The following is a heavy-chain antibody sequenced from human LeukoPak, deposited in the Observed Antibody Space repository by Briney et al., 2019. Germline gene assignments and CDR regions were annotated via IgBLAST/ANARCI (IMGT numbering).Heavy chain of an antibody. Sequence: PGGSLRLSCAASGFTFSSYAMSWVRQAPGKGPEWVSAISGSGGSTYYADSVKGRFTISRDNSKNTPYLQMNSLRAEDTAVYYCAKDLAAGGDYWGQGTLVTVSS. V-gene: IGHV3-23*01. CDR2: ISGSGGST. CDR1: GFTFSSYA. J-gene: IGHJ4*02. CDR3: AKDLAAGGDY. D-gene: IGHD3-10*01.